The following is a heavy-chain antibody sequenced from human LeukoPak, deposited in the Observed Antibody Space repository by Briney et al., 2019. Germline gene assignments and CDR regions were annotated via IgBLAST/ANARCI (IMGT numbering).Heavy chain of an antibody. D-gene: IGHD5-24*01. J-gene: IGHJ4*02. CDR1: GFTFSSYA. Sequence: GGSLRLSCAASGFTFSSYAMSWVRQAPGKGLEWVSGISGSGGSTYYADSVKGRFTISRDNSKNTLYLQMNSLRAEDTAVYYRAKDAPLDGYNSYFDYWGQGTLVTVSS. CDR2: ISGSGGST. CDR3: AKDAPLDGYNSYFDY. V-gene: IGHV3-23*01.